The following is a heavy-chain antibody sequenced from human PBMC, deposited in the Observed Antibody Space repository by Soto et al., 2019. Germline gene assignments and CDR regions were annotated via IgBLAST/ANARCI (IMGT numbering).Heavy chain of an antibody. V-gene: IGHV1-2*04. Sequence: QVQLVQSGAEVKKPGASVKVSCKASGYTFTGYYMHWVRQAPGQGLEWMGWINPNSGGTNYAQKFQGWVTMTRDTSMSTAYMELSRLRSDDTAVDYCARGKYYSDSSGGNYYFDYWGQGTLVTVSS. CDR2: INPNSGGT. CDR3: ARGKYYSDSSGGNYYFDY. J-gene: IGHJ4*02. D-gene: IGHD3-22*01. CDR1: GYTFTGYY.